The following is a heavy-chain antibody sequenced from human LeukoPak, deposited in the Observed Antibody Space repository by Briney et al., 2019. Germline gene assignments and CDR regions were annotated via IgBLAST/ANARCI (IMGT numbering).Heavy chain of an antibody. D-gene: IGHD6-13*01. CDR1: GYTFTSYG. CDR2: INPNSGGT. J-gene: IGHJ6*03. CDR3: ARGSSSRGHMDV. Sequence: ASVKVSCKASGYTFTSYGISWVRQAPGQGLEWMGWINPNSGGTNYAQKFQGRVTMTRDTSISTAYMELSRLRSDDTAVYYCARGSSSRGHMDVWGKGTTVTVSS. V-gene: IGHV1-2*02.